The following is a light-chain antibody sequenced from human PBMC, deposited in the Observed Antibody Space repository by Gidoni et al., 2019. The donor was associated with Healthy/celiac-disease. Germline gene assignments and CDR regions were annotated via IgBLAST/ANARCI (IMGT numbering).Light chain of an antibody. CDR3: QVWDSSTWV. J-gene: IGLJ3*02. CDR2: RDS. CDR1: TIGSTN. Sequence: SYELTQPLPVSVALGQTARITCGGNTIGSTNVHGYQQKPGQAPVLVIYRDSNRPSGIPERFSGSNSGNTATLTISRAQAGDEADYYCQVWDSSTWVFGGGTKLTVL. V-gene: IGLV3-9*01.